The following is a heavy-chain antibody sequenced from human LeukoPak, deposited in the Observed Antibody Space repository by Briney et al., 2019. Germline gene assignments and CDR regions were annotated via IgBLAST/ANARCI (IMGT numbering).Heavy chain of an antibody. V-gene: IGHV4-30-4*01. J-gene: IGHJ1*01. CDR1: GGSISSGDYY. D-gene: IGHD4-17*01. Sequence: SETLSLTCTVSGGSISSGDYYWSWIRQPPGKGLEWIGYTYYSGSTYYNPSLKSRVTISVDTSKNQFSLKLSSVTAADTAVYYCARATVTTEYFQHWGQGTLVTVSS. CDR2: TYYSGST. CDR3: ARATVTTEYFQH.